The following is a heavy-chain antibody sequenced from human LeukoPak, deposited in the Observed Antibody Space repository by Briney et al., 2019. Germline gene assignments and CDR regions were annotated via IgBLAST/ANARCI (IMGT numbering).Heavy chain of an antibody. CDR2: ISGSGGST. V-gene: IGHV3-23*01. J-gene: IGHJ4*02. D-gene: IGHD3-22*01. CDR1: GFTFSSYA. Sequence: GGSLRLSCSASGFTFSSYAMHWVRQAPGKGLEWVSAISGSGGSTYYADSVKGRFTISRDNSKNTLYLQMNSLRAEDTAVYYCAKVSYDSSGYSFDYWGQGTLVTVSS. CDR3: AKVSYDSSGYSFDY.